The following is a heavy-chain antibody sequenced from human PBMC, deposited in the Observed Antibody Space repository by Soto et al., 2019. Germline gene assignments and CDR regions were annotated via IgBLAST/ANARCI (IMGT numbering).Heavy chain of an antibody. Sequence: LRLSCAASGFTFSSYGMHWVRQAPGKGLEWVAVISYDGSNKYYADSVKGRFTISRDNSKNTLYLQMNSLRAEDTAVYYCAKDLSNYYGSGSYQYYYYYGMDVWGQGTTVTVSS. CDR3: AKDLSNYYGSGSYQYYYYYGMDV. V-gene: IGHV3-30*18. D-gene: IGHD3-10*01. CDR1: GFTFSSYG. J-gene: IGHJ6*02. CDR2: ISYDGSNK.